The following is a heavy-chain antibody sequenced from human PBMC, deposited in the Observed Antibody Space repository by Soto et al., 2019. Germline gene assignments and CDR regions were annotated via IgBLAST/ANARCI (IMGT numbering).Heavy chain of an antibody. CDR3: AKAYFVWSSEQPYYFDY. CDR1: GFTFSNYA. D-gene: IGHD3-16*01. V-gene: IGHV3-23*01. Sequence: EVQLLDSGGGLVQPGGSLRLSCAASGFTFSNYAMTWVRHGPGKGLEWVSGIRGSGGRSYYADSVKGRFTISRDNSKSTLYLQMNSLRAEDTAVYYCAKAYFVWSSEQPYYFDYWGQGTLVTVSS. J-gene: IGHJ4*02. CDR2: IRGSGGRS.